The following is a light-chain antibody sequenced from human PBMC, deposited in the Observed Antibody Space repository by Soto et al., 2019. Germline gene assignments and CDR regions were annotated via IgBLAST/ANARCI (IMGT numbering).Light chain of an antibody. CDR3: QQYGTARFS. J-gene: IGKJ2*03. CDR1: QTVRNNY. Sequence: EFVLTQSPGTLSLSPGERATLSCRASQTVRNNYLAWYQQKPGQAPRLLIYDASSRATGIPDRFSGGGSGTDFTLTISRLEPEDFAVYYCQQYGTARFSFGQGTKVEIK. CDR2: DAS. V-gene: IGKV3-20*01.